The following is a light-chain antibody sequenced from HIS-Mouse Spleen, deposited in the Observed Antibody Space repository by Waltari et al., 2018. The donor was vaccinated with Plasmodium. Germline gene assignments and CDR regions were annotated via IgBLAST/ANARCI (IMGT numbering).Light chain of an antibody. CDR1: PSVLYSSKNKNY. CDR3: QQYYSTPWT. J-gene: IGKJ1*01. V-gene: IGKV4-1*01. CDR2: WAS. Sequence: DIVMTQSPDSLAVSLGERATINSKSSPSVLYSSKNKNYLAWYQQKPGQPPKLLIYWASTRESGVPDRFSGSGSGTDFTLTISSLQAEDVAVYYCQQYYSTPWTFGQGTKVEIK.